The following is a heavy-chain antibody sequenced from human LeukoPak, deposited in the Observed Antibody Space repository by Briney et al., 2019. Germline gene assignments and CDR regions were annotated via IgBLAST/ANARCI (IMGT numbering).Heavy chain of an antibody. CDR3: AKGGARLHSYYFDY. CDR1: GFTFSSHW. D-gene: IGHD1-26*01. V-gene: IGHV3-74*01. Sequence: GGSLRLSCAASGFTFSSHWMHWVRQVPGKGLVWVSRINKDGSNTFYADSVKGRFTISRDNAKNTLYLQMNSLRAEDTAVYYCAKGGARLHSYYFDYWGQGTLVTVSS. CDR2: INKDGSNT. J-gene: IGHJ4*02.